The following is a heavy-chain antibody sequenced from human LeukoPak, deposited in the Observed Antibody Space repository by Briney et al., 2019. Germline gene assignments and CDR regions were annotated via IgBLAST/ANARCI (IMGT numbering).Heavy chain of an antibody. CDR3: TRSYDDYGDLRDY. D-gene: IGHD4-17*01. Sequence: ASVKVSCKASGYTFTGYYMHWVRQAPGQGLEWMGRINPNSGGTYYAEKFQGRVTMTRDTSISTAYMELSRLRSDDTAVYYCTRSYDDYGDLRDYWGQGTLVTVSS. CDR2: INPNSGGT. J-gene: IGHJ4*02. CDR1: GYTFTGYY. V-gene: IGHV1-2*06.